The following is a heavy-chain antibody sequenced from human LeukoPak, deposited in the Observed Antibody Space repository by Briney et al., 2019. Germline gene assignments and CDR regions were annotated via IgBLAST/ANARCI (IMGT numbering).Heavy chain of an antibody. CDR1: GFTFSDYW. CDR3: ATGGFKHHY. CDR2: IKQDGSER. D-gene: IGHD3-10*01. V-gene: IGHV3-7*04. Sequence: GGSLRLSCAVSGFTFSDYWMSWVRQAPGKGLEWVANIKQDGSERYYADSVKGRFTISRDNAKNSLYLQLTSLRAEDTAVYYCATGGFKHHYWGQGTLVTVSS. J-gene: IGHJ4*02.